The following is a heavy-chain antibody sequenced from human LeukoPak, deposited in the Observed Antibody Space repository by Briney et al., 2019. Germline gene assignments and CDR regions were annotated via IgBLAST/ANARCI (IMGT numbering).Heavy chain of an antibody. CDR3: ARGSGYGSGSYYY. V-gene: IGHV4-59*01. CDR2: IYYSGST. D-gene: IGHD3-10*01. CDR1: GGSISSYY. Sequence: SETLSLTCTVSGGSISSYYWSWIRQPPGKGLEWIGYIYYSGSTNYNPSLKSRVTISVDTPKNQFSLKLSSVTAADTAVYYCARGSGYGSGSYYYWGQGTLVTVSS. J-gene: IGHJ4*02.